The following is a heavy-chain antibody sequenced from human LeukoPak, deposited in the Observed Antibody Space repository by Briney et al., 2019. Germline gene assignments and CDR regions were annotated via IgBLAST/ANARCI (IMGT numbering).Heavy chain of an antibody. CDR2: INWNGDSR. CDR1: GFKFDDYG. CDR3: ARDRAYSSSRGGFGY. D-gene: IGHD6-6*01. Sequence: RLGGSLRLSCTASGFKFDDYGMTWVRQAPGKGLESVSDINWNGDSRGYAHSVRGRFTIYRDNSKNSLYLQMNSLRAEDTAVYYCARDRAYSSSRGGFGYWGQGTLVTVSS. V-gene: IGHV3-20*04. J-gene: IGHJ4*02.